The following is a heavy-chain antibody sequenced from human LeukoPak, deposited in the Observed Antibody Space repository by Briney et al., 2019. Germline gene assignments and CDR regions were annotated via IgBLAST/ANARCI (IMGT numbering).Heavy chain of an antibody. Sequence: SETLSLTCTVSGGSISSSSYYWGWIRQPPGKGLEWIGSVFYNGGTYYNPSLRSRVTLSVDTSKNQFSLKLRSVTAADTAVYYCGRIDIAVTGKGAFDIWGQGTLVTVSS. V-gene: IGHV4-39*07. J-gene: IGHJ3*02. CDR2: VFYNGGT. CDR3: GRIDIAVTGKGAFDI. D-gene: IGHD6-19*01. CDR1: GGSISSSSYY.